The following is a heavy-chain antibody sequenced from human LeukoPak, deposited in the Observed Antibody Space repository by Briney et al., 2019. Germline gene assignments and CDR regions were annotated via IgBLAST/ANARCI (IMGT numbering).Heavy chain of an antibody. Sequence: TGGSLRLSCAASGFTFSSYWMHWVRQAPGKGLVWVSRINSDGSSTSYADSVKGRFTTSRDNSKNTLFLQMNSLRAEDTAIYYCAKYGPQDSGSSHFDYWGQGALVTVSS. CDR1: GFTFSSYW. J-gene: IGHJ4*02. CDR3: AKYGPQDSGSSHFDY. D-gene: IGHD1-26*01. CDR2: INSDGSST. V-gene: IGHV3-74*01.